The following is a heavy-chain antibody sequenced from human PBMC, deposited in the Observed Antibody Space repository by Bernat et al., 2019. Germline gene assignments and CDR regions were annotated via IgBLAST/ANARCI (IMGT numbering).Heavy chain of an antibody. D-gene: IGHD3-3*01. V-gene: IGHV4-39*01. Sequence: QLQLQESGPGLVKPSETLSLTCTVSGGSISSSSYYWGWIRQPPGKGLEGIGSIYYSGSTYYNPSLKSRVTISVDTSKNQFSLKLSSVTAADTAVYYCARRGRRYDLGPNCFDPWGQGTLVTVSS. CDR3: ARRGRRYDLGPNCFDP. CDR1: GGSISSSSYY. CDR2: IYYSGST. J-gene: IGHJ5*02.